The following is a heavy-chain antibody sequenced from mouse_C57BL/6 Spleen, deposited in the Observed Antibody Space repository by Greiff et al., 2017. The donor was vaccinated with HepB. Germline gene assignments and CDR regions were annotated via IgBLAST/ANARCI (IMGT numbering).Heavy chain of an antibody. CDR1: GYAFSSSW. J-gene: IGHJ2*01. CDR3: ARLGEYYYGSSFDY. D-gene: IGHD1-1*01. V-gene: IGHV1-82*01. Sequence: VKLMESGPELVKPGASVKISCKASGYAFSSSWMNWVKQRPGKGLEWIGRIYPGDGDTNYNGKFKGKATLTADKSSSTAYMQLSSLTSEDSAVYFCARLGEYYYGSSFDYWGQGTTLTVSS. CDR2: IYPGDGDT.